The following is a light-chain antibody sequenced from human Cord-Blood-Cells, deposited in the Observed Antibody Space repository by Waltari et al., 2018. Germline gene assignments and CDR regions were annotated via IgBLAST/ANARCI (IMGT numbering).Light chain of an antibody. CDR1: SSDVGCYNY. Sequence: QSALPQPASVSGSPGQSFTISRTGTSSDVGCYNYVSWYQQHPGKAPKLMIYEVSNRPSGVSNRFSGSKSGNTASLTISGLQAEDEADYYCSSYTSSSTYVFGTGTKVTVL. J-gene: IGLJ1*01. V-gene: IGLV2-14*01. CDR3: SSYTSSSTYV. CDR2: EVS.